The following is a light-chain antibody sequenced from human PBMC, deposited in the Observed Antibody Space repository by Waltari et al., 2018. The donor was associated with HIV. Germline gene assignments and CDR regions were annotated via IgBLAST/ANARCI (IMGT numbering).Light chain of an antibody. CDR3: HSRDSSGYSYV. V-gene: IGLV3-19*01. CDR1: PLRRYY. CDR2: GKN. Sequence: SSELTQDPDVSLALGQTLQITCQGDPLRRYYANWYQQKPGQAPVLVLHGKNSRPSGVPDRFSGSTSGSTASLTITGAQAEDEAVYHCHSRDSSGYSYVFGNGTQVTVL. J-gene: IGLJ1*01.